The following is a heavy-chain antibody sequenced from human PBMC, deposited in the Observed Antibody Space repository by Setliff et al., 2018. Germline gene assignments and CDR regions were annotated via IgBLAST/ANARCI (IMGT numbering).Heavy chain of an antibody. D-gene: IGHD3-9*01. V-gene: IGHV1-2*02. J-gene: IGHJ5*02. CDR2: INPNSGGT. CDR3: ARSNYDILTRNWFDP. CDR1: GGTFSSYD. Sequence: EASVKVSCKASGGTFSSYDISWVRQAPGQGLEWMGWINPNSGGTNYAQKFQGRVTMTRDTSISTAYMELSRLRSDDTAVYYCARSNYDILTRNWFDPWGQGTLVTVSS.